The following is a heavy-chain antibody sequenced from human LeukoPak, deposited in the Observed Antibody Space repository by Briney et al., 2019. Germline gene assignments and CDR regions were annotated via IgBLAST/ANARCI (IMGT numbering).Heavy chain of an antibody. J-gene: IGHJ4*02. CDR1: GFTFSRYW. CDR3: ATHSSTYFDY. D-gene: IGHD6-19*01. CDR2: IKEDGSEK. Sequence: GGSLRLSCAASGFTFSRYWMSWVRQAPGKRLEWVANIKEDGSEKYYVDSVKGRFTISRDNAKNSLYLQMNSLTAEDTAVYYCATHSSTYFDYWGQGTLVTVSS. V-gene: IGHV3-7*01.